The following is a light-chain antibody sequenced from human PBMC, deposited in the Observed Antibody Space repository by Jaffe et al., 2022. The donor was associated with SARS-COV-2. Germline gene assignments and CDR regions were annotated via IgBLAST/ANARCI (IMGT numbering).Light chain of an antibody. CDR3: GTWDSSLSAGRGKV. CDR2: DNN. Sequence: QSVLTQPPSVSAAPGQKVTISCSGSSSNIGNNYVSWYQQLPGTAPKLLIYDNNKRPSGIPDRFSGSKSGTSATLGITGLQTGDEADYYCGTWDSSLSAGRGKVFGTGTKVTVL. J-gene: IGLJ1*01. CDR1: SSNIGNNY. V-gene: IGLV1-51*01.